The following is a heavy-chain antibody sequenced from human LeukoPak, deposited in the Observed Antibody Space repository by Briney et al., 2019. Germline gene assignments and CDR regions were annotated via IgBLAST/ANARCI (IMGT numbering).Heavy chain of an antibody. CDR2: INSDGSST. CDR1: GFTFSSYW. D-gene: IGHD5-24*01. Sequence: PSGGSLRLSCAASGFTFSSYWMHWVRQAPGEGLVWVSRINSDGSSTSYADSVKGRFTISRDNAKNTLYLQMNSLRAEDTAVYYCARANLYWSSGLQLNDYWGQGTLVTVSS. J-gene: IGHJ4*02. CDR3: ARANLYWSSGLQLNDY. V-gene: IGHV3-74*01.